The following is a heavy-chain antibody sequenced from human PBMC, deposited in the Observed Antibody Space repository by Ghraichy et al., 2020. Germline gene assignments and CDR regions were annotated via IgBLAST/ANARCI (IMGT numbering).Heavy chain of an antibody. J-gene: IGHJ5*02. V-gene: IGHV4-59*08. D-gene: IGHD6-19*01. Sequence: SETLSLTCTVSGGSISSYYWSWIRQPPGKGLEWIGYIYYSGSTNYNPSLKSRVTISVDTSKNQFSLKLSSVTAADTAVYYCARGRKGGQWLPPNWFDPWGQGTLVTVSS. CDR2: IYYSGST. CDR3: ARGRKGGQWLPPNWFDP. CDR1: GGSISSYY.